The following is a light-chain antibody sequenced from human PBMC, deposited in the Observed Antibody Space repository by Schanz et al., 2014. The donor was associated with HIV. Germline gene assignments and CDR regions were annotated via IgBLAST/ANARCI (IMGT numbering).Light chain of an antibody. Sequence: QSVLTQPPSVSGAPGQRVTISCTGSSSNIGAGYDVHWYQQLPGTAPKLLIYGNSNRPSGVPDRFSGSKSGTSASLAITGLQTEDEADYYCATWDATVSAVLFGGGTKVTVL. CDR1: SSNIGAGYD. CDR3: ATWDATVSAVL. V-gene: IGLV1-40*01. J-gene: IGLJ2*01. CDR2: GNS.